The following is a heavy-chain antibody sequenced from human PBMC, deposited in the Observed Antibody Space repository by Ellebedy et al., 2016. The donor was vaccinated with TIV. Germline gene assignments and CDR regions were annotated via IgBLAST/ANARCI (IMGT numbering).Heavy chain of an antibody. CDR3: AAGWELPY. J-gene: IGHJ4*02. Sequence: GESLKISCAASGFTFSSYAMSWVRQAPGKGLEWVSTISAGGVSTYYADSVRGRFTISRDKSNHTVYLQMNSLRAEDTALYYCAAGWELPYWGQGTLVTVSS. V-gene: IGHV3-23*01. CDR1: GFTFSSYA. CDR2: ISAGGVST. D-gene: IGHD1-26*01.